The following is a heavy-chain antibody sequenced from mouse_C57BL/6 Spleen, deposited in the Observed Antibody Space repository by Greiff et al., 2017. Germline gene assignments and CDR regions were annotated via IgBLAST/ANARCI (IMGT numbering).Heavy chain of an antibody. CDR2: IDPSDSYT. Sequence: VQLQQSGAELVRPGTSVKLSCKASCYTFTSYWMHWVKQRPGQGLEWIGVIDPSDSYTNYNQKFKGKATLTVDTSSSTAYMQLSSLTSEDSAVYYCARSGSWYFDYWGQGTTLTVSS. J-gene: IGHJ2*01. CDR1: CYTFTSYW. V-gene: IGHV1-59*01. CDR3: ARSGSWYFDY.